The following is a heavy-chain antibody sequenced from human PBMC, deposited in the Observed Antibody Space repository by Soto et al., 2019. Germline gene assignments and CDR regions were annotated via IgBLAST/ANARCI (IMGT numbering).Heavy chain of an antibody. J-gene: IGHJ6*02. CDR2: MNPNSGNT. CDR3: ARGRVEWLLSSLYYCYGMDV. Sequence: GASVKVSCKASGYTFTSYDINWVRQATGQGLEWMGWMNPNSGNTGYAQKFQGRVTMTRNTSISTAYMELSSLRSEDTAVYYCARGRVEWLLSSLYYCYGMDVWGQGTTVTVSS. V-gene: IGHV1-8*01. CDR1: GYTFTSYD. D-gene: IGHD3-3*01.